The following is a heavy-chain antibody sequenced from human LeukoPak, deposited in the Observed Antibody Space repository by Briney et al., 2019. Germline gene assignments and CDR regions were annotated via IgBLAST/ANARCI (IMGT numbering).Heavy chain of an antibody. V-gene: IGHV3-21*01. D-gene: IGHD3-10*01. CDR2: ISSSSGAI. J-gene: IGHJ3*02. CDR1: GFSFIIYS. CDR3: ARVVAYYYGSGSYYDAFDI. Sequence: PGGSLRLSWAASGFSFIIYSMNWVRPGPEEGLEWVSSISSSSGAIYYADSVKGRFTISRDNAKNSLYLQMNSLRAEDTAVYYCARVVAYYYGSGSYYDAFDIWGQGTMVTVSS.